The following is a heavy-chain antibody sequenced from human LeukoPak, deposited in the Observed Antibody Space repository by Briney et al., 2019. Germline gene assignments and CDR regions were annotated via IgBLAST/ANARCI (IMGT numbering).Heavy chain of an antibody. D-gene: IGHD6-19*01. Sequence: PSGTLSLTCTVSGGSISSYYWSWIRQPAGKGLEWIGRIYTSGSTNYNPSLKSRVTMSVDTSKNQFSLKLSSVTAADTAVYYCARGPGRGIAVAGTVDYWGQGTLVTVPS. J-gene: IGHJ4*02. CDR1: GGSISSYY. CDR2: IYTSGST. CDR3: ARGPGRGIAVAGTVDY. V-gene: IGHV4-4*07.